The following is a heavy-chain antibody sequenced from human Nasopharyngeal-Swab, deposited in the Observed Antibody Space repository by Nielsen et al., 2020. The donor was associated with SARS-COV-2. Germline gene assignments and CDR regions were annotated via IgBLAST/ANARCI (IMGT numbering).Heavy chain of an antibody. CDR3: ARDGPSGYCTNGVCYSYYMDV. Sequence: LSLTCAASGFTFSSHGMHWVRQAPGKGLEWVAVIWYEGSNKYYADSVKGRFTISRDNPKNTLYLQMNSLRAEDTAVYYCARDGPSGYCTNGVCYSYYMDVWGKGTTVTVSS. D-gene: IGHD2-8*01. CDR2: IWYEGSNK. J-gene: IGHJ6*03. CDR1: GFTFSSHG. V-gene: IGHV3-33*01.